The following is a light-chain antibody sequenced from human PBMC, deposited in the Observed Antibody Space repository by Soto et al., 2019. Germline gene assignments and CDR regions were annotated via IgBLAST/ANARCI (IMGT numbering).Light chain of an antibody. V-gene: IGLV4-69*01. CDR3: QTWGEV. Sequence: QAVVTQSPSASASLGASVKLTCTLSSGHSSYAIAWHQQQPEKGPRYLMKLNSDGSHSKGDGIPDRFSGSSSGAERYLTISSLQSEDEADYYCQTWGEVFGGGTKLTVL. CDR1: SGHSSYA. CDR2: LNSDGSH. J-gene: IGLJ2*01.